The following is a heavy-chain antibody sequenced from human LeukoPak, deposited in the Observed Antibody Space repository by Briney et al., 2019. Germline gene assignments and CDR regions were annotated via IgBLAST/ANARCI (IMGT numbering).Heavy chain of an antibody. J-gene: IGHJ4*02. CDR1: GGSFSGYY. CDR2: IIHSGRT. CDR3: ASGTDSQDY. D-gene: IGHD3/OR15-3a*01. V-gene: IGHV4-34*12. Sequence: SETLSLTCVVYGGSFSGYYWRWIRAPPGEGVEWRWEIIHSGRTNYNPSLKSRFTISVDTSKNQFSLQLSSVTAADTAVYYRASGTDSQDYWGQGTLVTVSS.